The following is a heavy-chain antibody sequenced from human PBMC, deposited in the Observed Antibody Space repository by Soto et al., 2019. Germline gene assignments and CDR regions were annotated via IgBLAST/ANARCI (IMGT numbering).Heavy chain of an antibody. Sequence: ASVKVSCKASGYSFTDYYIHWVRQAPGQGLEWMGWINPNSGGTNYAQKFQGRVTMTRDTSISTAYMELSRLISDDTAVYYCARGDVRVVASFDPWGQGALVTAPQ. V-gene: IGHV1-2*02. CDR1: GYSFTDYY. D-gene: IGHD2-15*01. J-gene: IGHJ5*02. CDR3: ARGDVRVVASFDP. CDR2: INPNSGGT.